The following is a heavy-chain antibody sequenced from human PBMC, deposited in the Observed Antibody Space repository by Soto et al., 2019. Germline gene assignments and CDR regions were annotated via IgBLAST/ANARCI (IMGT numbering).Heavy chain of an antibody. CDR3: ARDLITLKQGVISWFDP. CDR1: GYNFSTYA. CDR2: INPGNGNT. Sequence: ASVKVSCKASGYNFSTYAMHWVRQAPGQRLEWMGWINPGNGNTKYSQKFQGRVTITRDTSANTTHMELSSLRSEDTAVYYCARDLITLKQGVISWFDPWGQGTLVTVSS. D-gene: IGHD3-10*01. V-gene: IGHV1-3*01. J-gene: IGHJ5*02.